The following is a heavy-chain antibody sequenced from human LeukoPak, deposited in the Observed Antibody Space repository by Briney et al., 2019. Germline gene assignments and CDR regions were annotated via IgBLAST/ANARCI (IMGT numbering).Heavy chain of an antibody. Sequence: NTGGPLRLSCAASGFTFNDYYMSWIRQAPGKGLEWLSYINIGGTNTHYADSVKGRFTISRDNAKKSLYLEMNNLRAEDTAVYYCATDGAGFDTWGQGVLVTVSS. J-gene: IGHJ5*02. CDR3: ATDGAGFDT. V-gene: IGHV3-11*01. CDR2: INIGGTNT. CDR1: GFTFNDYY.